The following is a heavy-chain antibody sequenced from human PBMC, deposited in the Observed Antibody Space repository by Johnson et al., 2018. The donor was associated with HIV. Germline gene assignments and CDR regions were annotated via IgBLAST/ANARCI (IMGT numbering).Heavy chain of an antibody. D-gene: IGHD4/OR15-4a*01. CDR2: IGTAGDT. Sequence: VHLVESGGGLVQPGGSLRLSCAASGFTFSSYDMHWVRQATGKGLEWVSAIGTAGDTYYPGSVKGRFTISRENAKNSLYLQMNSLRAEDTAVYYCARDSTPWGDDYVDYAFDIWGQGTLVTVSS. CDR3: ARDSTPWGDDYVDYAFDI. CDR1: GFTFSSYD. J-gene: IGHJ3*02. V-gene: IGHV3-13*01.